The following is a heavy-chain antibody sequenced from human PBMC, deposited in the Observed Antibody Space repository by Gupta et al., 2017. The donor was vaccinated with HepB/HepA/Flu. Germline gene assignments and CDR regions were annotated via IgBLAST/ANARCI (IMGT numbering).Heavy chain of an antibody. CDR2: IRSKANSYAT. D-gene: IGHD3-16*02. Sequence: EVQLVESGGGLVQPGGSLKLSCAASGFTFSGSAMHWVRQASGKGLGWVGRIRSKANSYATAYAASVKGRFTISRDDSKNTAYLQMNSLKTEDTAVYYCTRPLSPDYWYFDLWGRGTLVTVSS. J-gene: IGHJ2*01. CDR3: TRPLSPDYWYFDL. V-gene: IGHV3-73*02. CDR1: GFTFSGSA.